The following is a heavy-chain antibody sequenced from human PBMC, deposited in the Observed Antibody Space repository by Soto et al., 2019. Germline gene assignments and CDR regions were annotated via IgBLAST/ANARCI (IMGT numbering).Heavy chain of an antibody. D-gene: IGHD5-12*01. CDR1: GFTFGDYA. V-gene: IGHV3-48*01. CDR2: ISSSSSTI. Sequence: PWGSLRLSCTASGFTFGDYAMNWVRQAPGKGLEWVSYISSSSSTIYYADSVKGRFTISRDNAKNSLYLQMNSLRAEDTAVYYCARADSGYAHGYYYYGMDVWGQGTTVTVSS. J-gene: IGHJ6*02. CDR3: ARADSGYAHGYYYYGMDV.